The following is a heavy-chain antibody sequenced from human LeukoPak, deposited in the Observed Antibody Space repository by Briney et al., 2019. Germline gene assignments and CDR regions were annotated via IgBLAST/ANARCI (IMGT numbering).Heavy chain of an antibody. Sequence: ASVKVSCKASGGTFSSYAISWVRLAPGQGLEWMGGIIPIFGTANYAQKFQGRVTITADESTSTAYMELSSLRSEDTAVYYCARDYSCYYDSSGYSTDAFDIWGQGTMVTVSS. CDR1: GGTFSSYA. J-gene: IGHJ3*02. V-gene: IGHV1-69*13. CDR2: IIPIFGTA. CDR3: ARDYSCYYDSSGYSTDAFDI. D-gene: IGHD3-22*01.